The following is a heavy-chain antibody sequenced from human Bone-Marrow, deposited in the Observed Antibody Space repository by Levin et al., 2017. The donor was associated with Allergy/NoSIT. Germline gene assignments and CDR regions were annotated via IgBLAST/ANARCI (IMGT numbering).Heavy chain of an antibody. D-gene: IGHD6-13*01. CDR1: GGSFSGYY. J-gene: IGHJ4*02. CDR3: GGSSWIFDY. V-gene: IGHV4-34*01. CDR2: INHSGST. Sequence: GSLRLSCAVYGGSFSGYYWSWIRQPPGKGLEWIGEINHSGSTNYNPSLKSRVTISVDTSKNQFSLKLSSVTAADTAVYYCGGSSWIFDYWGQGTLVTVSS.